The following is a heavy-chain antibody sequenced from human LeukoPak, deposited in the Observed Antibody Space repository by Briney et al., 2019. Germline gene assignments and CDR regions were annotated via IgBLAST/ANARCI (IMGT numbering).Heavy chain of an antibody. CDR2: IYYSGST. J-gene: IGHJ3*02. CDR3: ARDLYYYDSSGYPHAFDI. V-gene: IGHV4-59*01. CDR1: GGSISSYY. D-gene: IGHD3-22*01. Sequence: SETLSLTCTVSGGSISSYYWSWIRQPRGKELAWIGYIYYSGSTNHKPSLKSRVTISVDTSKNQFSLKLSSVTAADTAVYYCARDLYYYDSSGYPHAFDIWGQGTMVTVSS.